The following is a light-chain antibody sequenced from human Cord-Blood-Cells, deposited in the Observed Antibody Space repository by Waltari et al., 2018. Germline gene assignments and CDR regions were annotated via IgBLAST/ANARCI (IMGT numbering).Light chain of an antibody. CDR2: DVS. CDR1: SSDVGGYNY. V-gene: IGLV2-11*01. CDR3: CSYAGSYTWV. Sequence: QSDLTQPPSVSGYSGQSVTLSCTGTSSDVGGYNYVSWYQQHPGKAPKLMIYDVSKRPSGVPDRVSGAKSGNTASLTISGLQAEDEADYYCCSYAGSYTWVFGGGTKLTVL. J-gene: IGLJ3*02.